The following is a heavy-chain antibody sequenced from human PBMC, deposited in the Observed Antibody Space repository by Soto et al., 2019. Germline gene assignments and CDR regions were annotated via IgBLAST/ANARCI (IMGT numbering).Heavy chain of an antibody. CDR3: ARNYGDYSEDAFDI. V-gene: IGHV4-59*01. D-gene: IGHD4-17*01. J-gene: IGHJ3*02. Sequence: SETLSLTCAVAGGSISSYYWSWIRQPPGKGLEWIGYIYYSGSTNYNPSLKSRVTISVDTSKNQFSLKLSSVTAADTAVYYCARNYGDYSEDAFDICGQGTMVTVSS. CDR1: GGSISSYY. CDR2: IYYSGST.